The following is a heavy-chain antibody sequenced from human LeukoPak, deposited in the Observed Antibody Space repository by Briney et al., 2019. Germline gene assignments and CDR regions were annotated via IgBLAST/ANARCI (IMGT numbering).Heavy chain of an antibody. CDR2: ISAYNGNT. V-gene: IGHV1-18*01. CDR1: GYTFTSYG. Sequence: ASVKLSCTASGYTFTSYGISWVRQAPGQGLELMGWISAYNGNTNYAQKVQGRVIMTTDTSTSTDYMELRSLRSDDAAVYYCARDQRSSYVYYYYYYMDVWGKGTTVTVSS. CDR3: ARDQRSSYVYYYYYYMDV. D-gene: IGHD6-13*01. J-gene: IGHJ6*03.